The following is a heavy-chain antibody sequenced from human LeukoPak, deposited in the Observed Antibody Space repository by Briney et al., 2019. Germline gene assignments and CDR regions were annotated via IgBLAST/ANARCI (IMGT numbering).Heavy chain of an antibody. CDR3: AKRITYYGSGSYVDY. D-gene: IGHD3-10*01. CDR2: ISGSGGST. J-gene: IGHJ4*02. CDR1: GFTFGSYA. V-gene: IGHV3-23*01. Sequence: PGGSLRLSCAASGFTFGSYAMSWVRQAPGKGLEWVSAISGSGGSTYYADSVKGRFTISRDNSKNTLYLQMNSLRAEDTAVYYCAKRITYYGSGSYVDYWGQGTLVTVSS.